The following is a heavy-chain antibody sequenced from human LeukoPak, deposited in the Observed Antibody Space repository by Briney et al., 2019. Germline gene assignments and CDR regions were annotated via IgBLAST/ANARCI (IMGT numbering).Heavy chain of an antibody. CDR1: GFTFSGSA. V-gene: IGHV3-73*01. J-gene: IGHJ4*02. CDR2: IRSKANSYAT. D-gene: IGHD3-16*02. Sequence: GGSLRLSCAASGFTFSGSAMHWVRQASGKGLEWVGRIRSKANSYATAYAASVKGRFTISRDDSKNTAYLQMNSLKTEDTAVYYCTRHGYDYVWGSYQDYWGQGTLVTVSS. CDR3: TRHGYDYVWGSYQDY.